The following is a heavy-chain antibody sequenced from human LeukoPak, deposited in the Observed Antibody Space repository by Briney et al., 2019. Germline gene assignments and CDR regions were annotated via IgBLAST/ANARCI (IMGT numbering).Heavy chain of an antibody. CDR3: ARSTVITYGPFDY. V-gene: IGHV3-23*01. CDR1: GFTFSSYA. Sequence: GGSLRLSCAASGFTFSSYAMSWVRQAPGKGLEWVSAISGSGGSTYYADSVKGRFTISRDNSKNTLYLQMNSLRAEDTAVYYCARSTVITYGPFDYWGQGTLVTVSS. J-gene: IGHJ4*02. D-gene: IGHD4-11*01. CDR2: ISGSGGST.